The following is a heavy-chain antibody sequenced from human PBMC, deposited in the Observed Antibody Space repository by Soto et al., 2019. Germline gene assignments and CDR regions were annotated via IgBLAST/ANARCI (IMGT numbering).Heavy chain of an antibody. V-gene: IGHV3-23*01. CDR1: AFTFSSYA. D-gene: IGHD1-1*01. Sequence: PGGSLRLSCAASAFTFSSYAMSWVRQAPGKGLEWVSAVSGSGDSTYYADSVKGRFTISRDNSKNTLYMQMNSLRAEDTAVYYCAKSVYNWNDGFFDYWGQGTLVTVSS. CDR3: AKSVYNWNDGFFDY. J-gene: IGHJ4*02. CDR2: VSGSGDST.